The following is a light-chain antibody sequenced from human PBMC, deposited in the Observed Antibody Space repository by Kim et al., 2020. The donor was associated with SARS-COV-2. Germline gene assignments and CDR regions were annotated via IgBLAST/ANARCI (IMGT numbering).Light chain of an antibody. V-gene: IGLV2-14*03. CDR3: SSYTSSSTLV. J-gene: IGLJ2*01. CDR2: DVR. CDR1: SSDVGGYNY. Sequence: GQSIIIYCTGTSSDVGGYNYVSWYQQYPGKATKLMIYDVRNRPSGVSNRFFGSKSANTASLTISGLQAEDEADYYCSSYTSSSTLVFGGGTQLTVL.